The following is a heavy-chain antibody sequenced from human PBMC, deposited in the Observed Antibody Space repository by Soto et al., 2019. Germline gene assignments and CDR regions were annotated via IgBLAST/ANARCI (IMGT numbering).Heavy chain of an antibody. J-gene: IGHJ5*02. Sequence: QVQLVQSGAEVKKPGSSVKVSCKASGGTFSSYAISWVRQAPGQGLEWMGGIIPIFGTANYAQKFQGRVPITADKSTATAYMELSSLRFEDTAVYYGARGQWPGHNWFDPWGQGTLVAVSS. CDR1: GGTFSSYA. CDR3: ARGQWPGHNWFDP. CDR2: IIPIFGTA. V-gene: IGHV1-69*06. D-gene: IGHD6-19*01.